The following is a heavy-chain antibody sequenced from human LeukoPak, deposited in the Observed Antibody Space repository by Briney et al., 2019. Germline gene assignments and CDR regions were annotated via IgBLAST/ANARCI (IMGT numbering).Heavy chain of an antibody. CDR3: AKYIGYGDYEN. Sequence: PSETLSLTCTVSGGSITSHYWSWVRQPPGKGLEWIGHISYSGSTAYNPFLKSRVTISLDTSKNQFSLRPSSVTAADTAVYYCAKYIGYGDYENWGQGTLVTVSS. CDR2: ISYSGST. D-gene: IGHD4-17*01. J-gene: IGHJ4*02. CDR1: GGSITSHY. V-gene: IGHV4-59*11.